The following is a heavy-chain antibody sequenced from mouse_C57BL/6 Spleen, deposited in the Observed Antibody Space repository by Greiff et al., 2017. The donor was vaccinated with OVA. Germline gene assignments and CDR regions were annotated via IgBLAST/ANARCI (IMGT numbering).Heavy chain of an antibody. D-gene: IGHD5-1-1*01. CDR1: GYTFTDYE. Sequence: QVQLQQSGAELVRPGASVTLSCKASGYTFTDYEMHWVKQTPVHGLEWIGAIDPETGGTAYNQKFKGKAILTAAKSSSTAYMDLRSLTSEDSAFYFCTQYPGCIEVWGTGTTVTVSS. CDR3: TQYPGCIEV. J-gene: IGHJ1*03. CDR2: IDPETGGT. V-gene: IGHV1-15*01.